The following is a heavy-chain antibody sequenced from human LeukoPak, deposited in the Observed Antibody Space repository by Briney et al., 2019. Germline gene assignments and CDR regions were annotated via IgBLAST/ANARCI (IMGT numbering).Heavy chain of an antibody. CDR1: GGSISSYY. D-gene: IGHD3-22*01. CDR2: IYTSGST. Sequence: SETLSLTCTVSGGSISSYYWSWIRQPAGKGLEWIGRIYTSGSTNYNPSLKSRVTMSVDTSKNQFSLKLSSVTAADTAVYYCARHSGSGYYSYYYYYGMDVWGQGTTVTVSS. CDR3: ARHSGSGYYSYYYYYGMDV. V-gene: IGHV4-4*07. J-gene: IGHJ6*02.